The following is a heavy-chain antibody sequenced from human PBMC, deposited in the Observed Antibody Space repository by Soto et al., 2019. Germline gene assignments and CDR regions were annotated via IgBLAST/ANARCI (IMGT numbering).Heavy chain of an antibody. D-gene: IGHD6-13*01. V-gene: IGHV3-30-3*01. CDR1: GFTFSSYA. CDR3: IAAAGPFDY. Sequence: LRLSCAASGFTFSSYAMHWVRQAPGKGLEWVAVISYDGSNKYYADSVKGRFTISRDNSKNTLYLQMNSLRAEDTAVYYCIAAAGPFDYWGQGTLVTVSS. CDR2: ISYDGSNK. J-gene: IGHJ4*02.